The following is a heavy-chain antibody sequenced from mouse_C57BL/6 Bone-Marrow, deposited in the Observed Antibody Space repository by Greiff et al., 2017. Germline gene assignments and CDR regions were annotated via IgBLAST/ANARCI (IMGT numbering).Heavy chain of an antibody. CDR3: STVSDGYFLLDY. D-gene: IGHD2-3*01. CDR1: GFNIKDDY. CDR2: IDPENCDT. Sequence: QLQQSGAELVRPGASVKLSCPASGFNIKDDYMHWVKQRPEQGLEWSGWIDPENCDTEYASKFQGKATITADTSANTAYLPLSSLTSEDTSVYYFSTVSDGYFLLDYWGQGTSVTVSS. J-gene: IGHJ4*01. V-gene: IGHV14-4*01.